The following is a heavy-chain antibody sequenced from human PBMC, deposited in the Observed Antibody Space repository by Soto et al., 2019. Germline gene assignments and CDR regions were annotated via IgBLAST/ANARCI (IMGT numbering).Heavy chain of an antibody. Sequence: GSLRLSCTVTGLTFRSYWMNWVRQAPGGGLEWVANIDGDGSEKTYADSIRGRFTISRNNVKNSLDLQMSNLRVGDTAMYYCATGPLDYWGQGTLGTVSS. CDR1: GLTFRSYW. J-gene: IGHJ4*02. CDR3: ATGPLDY. D-gene: IGHD3-10*01. V-gene: IGHV3-7*03. CDR2: IDGDGSEK.